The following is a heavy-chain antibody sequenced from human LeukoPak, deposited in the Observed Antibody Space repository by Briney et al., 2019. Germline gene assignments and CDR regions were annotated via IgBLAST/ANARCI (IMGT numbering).Heavy chain of an antibody. V-gene: IGHV4-39*01. D-gene: IGHD5-24*01. CDR2: IYYRGST. Sequence: SETVSLTCTVSGGSISSSNYYWVWIRQPPGKGLEWIGSIYYRGSTYYNPSLKSRITISVDTSKNQFSLRLSSVTAADTAVYYCARLWGDGYNLDYWGQAALATDSS. J-gene: IGHJ4*02. CDR3: ARLWGDGYNLDY. CDR1: GGSISSSNYY.